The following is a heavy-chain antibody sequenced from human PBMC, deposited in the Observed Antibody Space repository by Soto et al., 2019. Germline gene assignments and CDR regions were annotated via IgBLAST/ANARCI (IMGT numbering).Heavy chain of an antibody. CDR2: IYPGDSDT. J-gene: IGHJ4*02. D-gene: IGHD5-18*01. Sequence: PGESLKISCKGSGYSFTSYWIGWVRQMPGKGLEWMGIIYPGDSDTRYSPSFQGQVTISADKSISTAYLEWSSLKASDTAMYYCARQGYSYGRDTNNFDYWGQGTLVTVSS. V-gene: IGHV5-51*01. CDR1: GYSFTSYW. CDR3: ARQGYSYGRDTNNFDY.